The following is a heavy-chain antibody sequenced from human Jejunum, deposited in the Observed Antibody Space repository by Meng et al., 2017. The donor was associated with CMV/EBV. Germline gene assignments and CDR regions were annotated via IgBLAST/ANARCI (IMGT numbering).Heavy chain of an antibody. D-gene: IGHD4/OR15-4a*01. J-gene: IGHJ5*02. CDR1: GFTFSSYT. Sequence: QLQLGASGGGVVQPGGCLILSCAASGFTFSSYTMHWVRQAPGQGLEWLAIISYDGTNKYYADSLKGRFTISRDNSKNTAFLQMNSLRPDDTGVYYCTSDYGGFDPWGQGTLVTVSS. CDR3: TSDYGGFDP. CDR2: ISYDGTNK. V-gene: IGHV3-30-3*01.